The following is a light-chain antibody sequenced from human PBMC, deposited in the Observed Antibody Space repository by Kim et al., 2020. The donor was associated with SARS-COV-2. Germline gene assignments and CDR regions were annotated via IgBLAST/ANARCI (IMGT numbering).Light chain of an antibody. Sequence: GQSITISCTGTSSDGGSYNLGSWYQQHPGKAPKLMIYEVSKRPSGVSNRFAGSKSGNTASLTISGLQAEDEADYYCCSYAGSSTWVFGTGTKVTVL. V-gene: IGLV2-23*02. J-gene: IGLJ1*01. CDR2: EVS. CDR3: CSYAGSSTWV. CDR1: SSDGGSYNL.